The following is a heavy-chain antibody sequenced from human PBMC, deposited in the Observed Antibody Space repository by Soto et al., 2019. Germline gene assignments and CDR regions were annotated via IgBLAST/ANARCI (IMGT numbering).Heavy chain of an antibody. J-gene: IGHJ4*02. D-gene: IGHD3-16*01. V-gene: IGHV3-66*01. CDR3: ARILGGIDY. CDR1: GFTVGTNY. CDR2: IYKDGSI. Sequence: PGGSLRLSCAASGFTVGTNYMTWVRQAPGKGLEWVSVIYKDGSIYYADSVKGRFTISRDNSKNTLYLQMNSLRDEDTAVYFCARILGGIDYWGQGTLVTVSS.